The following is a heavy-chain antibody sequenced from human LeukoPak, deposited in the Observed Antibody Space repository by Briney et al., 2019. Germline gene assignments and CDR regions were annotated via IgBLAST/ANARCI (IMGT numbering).Heavy chain of an antibody. CDR3: ARDLSWGSDAFDI. CDR1: GYTFTGYY. D-gene: IGHD6-13*01. V-gene: IGHV1-2*06. CDR2: INPNSGGT. Sequence: GASVKVSCKASGYTFTGYYIHWVRQAPGQGFEWMVRINPNSGGTNYAQKFQGRVTMTRDTSISTAYMELSRLRSDDTAVYYCARDLSWGSDAFDIWGQGTMFTVSS. J-gene: IGHJ3*02.